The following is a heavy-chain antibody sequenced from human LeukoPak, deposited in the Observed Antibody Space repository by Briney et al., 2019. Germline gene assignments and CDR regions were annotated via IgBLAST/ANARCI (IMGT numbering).Heavy chain of an antibody. CDR2: IYPGDSDT. Sequence: GESLKISCKGSGYSFTSYWIGWVRQMPGKGLERMGIIYPGDSDTRYSPSFQGQVTISADKSISTAYLQWSSLKASDTAMYYCARLGTYDILTGYLGAFDIWGQGTMVTVSS. V-gene: IGHV5-51*01. CDR3: ARLGTYDILTGYLGAFDI. D-gene: IGHD3-9*01. CDR1: GYSFTSYW. J-gene: IGHJ3*02.